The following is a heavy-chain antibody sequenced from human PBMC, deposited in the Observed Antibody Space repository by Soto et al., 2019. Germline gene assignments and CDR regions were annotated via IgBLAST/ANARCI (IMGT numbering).Heavy chain of an antibody. CDR3: ARGQDKSRYMDV. CDR1: GGSFSGYY. J-gene: IGHJ6*03. Sequence: SETLSLTCAVYGGSFSGYYWSWIRQPPGKGLEWIGEINHSGSTNYNPSLKSRVTISVDTSKNQFSLKLSSVTAADTAVYYCARGQDKSRYMDVWGKGTTVTVSS. D-gene: IGHD2-15*01. CDR2: INHSGST. V-gene: IGHV4-34*01.